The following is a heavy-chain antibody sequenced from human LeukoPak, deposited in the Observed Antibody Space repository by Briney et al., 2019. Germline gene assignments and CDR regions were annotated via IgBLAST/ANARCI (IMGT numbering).Heavy chain of an antibody. CDR1: GGTFSSYA. D-gene: IGHD2-15*01. CDR2: IIPILGIA. J-gene: IGHJ5*02. Sequence: ASVKVSCKASGGTFSSYAISWVRQAPGQGLEWMGRIIPILGIANYAQKFQGRVTITADKSTSTAYMELSSLRSEDTAVYYCARDLWPAVVGFDPWGQGTLVTVSS. V-gene: IGHV1-69*04. CDR3: ARDLWPAVVGFDP.